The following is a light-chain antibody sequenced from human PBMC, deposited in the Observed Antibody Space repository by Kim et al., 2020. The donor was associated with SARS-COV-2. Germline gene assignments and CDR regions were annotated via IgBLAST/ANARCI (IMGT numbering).Light chain of an antibody. CDR2: RDS. V-gene: IGLV3-9*01. CDR3: QVWDSSTGV. Sequence: VALGQTARITCGGNNSESKNVHWYQQKPGQAPVLVIYRDSNRPSGIPERFSGSNSGNTATLTISRAQAGDEADYYCQVWDSSTGVFGGGTQLTVL. J-gene: IGLJ2*01. CDR1: NSESKN.